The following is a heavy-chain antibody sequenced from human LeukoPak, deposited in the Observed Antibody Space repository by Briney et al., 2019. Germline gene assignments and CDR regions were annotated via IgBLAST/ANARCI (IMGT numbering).Heavy chain of an antibody. CDR3: VKDYDILTGYFDY. Sequence: TGGSLRLSCSASGFTFSNFAMHWVRQAPGKGLEYVSAISSNGGSTYYADSVKGRFTISRDNSKHTLYLQMSSLRAEYTAVYYCVKDYDILTGYFDYWGQATLVTVSS. D-gene: IGHD3-9*01. V-gene: IGHV3-64D*06. CDR2: ISSNGGST. J-gene: IGHJ4*02. CDR1: GFTFSNFA.